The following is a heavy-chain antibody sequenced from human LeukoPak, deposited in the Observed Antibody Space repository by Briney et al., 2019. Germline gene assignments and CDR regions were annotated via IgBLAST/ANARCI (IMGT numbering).Heavy chain of an antibody. CDR1: GFTFSNYD. D-gene: IGHD2-21*02. Sequence: ASVHFSCKASGFTFSNYDINWVRPAPGQGLEWMGWLNPKSGDTGYAQKFQGRVAMTRNTSITTAYMEVSSLTSEDTAVYYCARGTALSSPLEYWGQGTLVTVSS. CDR2: LNPKSGDT. J-gene: IGHJ4*02. V-gene: IGHV1-8*01. CDR3: ARGTALSSPLEY.